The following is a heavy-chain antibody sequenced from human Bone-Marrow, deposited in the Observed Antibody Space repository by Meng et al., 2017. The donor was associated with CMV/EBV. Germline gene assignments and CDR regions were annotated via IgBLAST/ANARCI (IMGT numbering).Heavy chain of an antibody. V-gene: IGHV3-33*06. CDR3: AKGLIAAASGFDY. Sequence: GESLKISCVASGFTFSSYGMHWVRQAPGKGLEWVAVIWYDGSNKYYADSVKGRFTISRDNSKNTLYLQMNSLRAEDTAVYYCAKGLIAAASGFDYWGQGTLVTVSS. CDR1: GFTFSSYG. J-gene: IGHJ4*02. D-gene: IGHD6-13*01. CDR2: IWYDGSNK.